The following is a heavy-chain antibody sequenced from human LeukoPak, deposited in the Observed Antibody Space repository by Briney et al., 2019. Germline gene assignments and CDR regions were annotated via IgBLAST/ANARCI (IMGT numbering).Heavy chain of an antibody. CDR2: ISGSGDTT. CDR1: GFTFSSYA. CDR3: AKGIRPGGDGSGDDAFDI. V-gene: IGHV3-23*01. D-gene: IGHD3-10*01. Sequence: PGGSLRLSCAASGFTFSSYAMSWVRQAPGKGLEWVSVISGSGDTTYYTDSVKGRFTISRDNSKNTLYLQMNRLRAEDTAVYYCAKGIRPGGDGSGDDAFDIWGQGTMVTVSS. J-gene: IGHJ3*02.